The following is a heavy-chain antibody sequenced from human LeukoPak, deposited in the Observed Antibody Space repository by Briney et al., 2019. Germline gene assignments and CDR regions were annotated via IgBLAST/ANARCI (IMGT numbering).Heavy chain of an antibody. CDR1: GFTFNTYA. CDR2: IGFDGSTK. D-gene: IGHD3-9*01. V-gene: IGHV3-30*04. Sequence: GGSLRLSCAASGFTFNTYAMQWVRQAPGKGLEWVASIGFDGSTKHYADSVKGRFTISRDNAKNSLYLQMSSLRAEDTAVYYCARGSLNFDYWGQGTLVTVSS. CDR3: ARGSLNFDY. J-gene: IGHJ4*02.